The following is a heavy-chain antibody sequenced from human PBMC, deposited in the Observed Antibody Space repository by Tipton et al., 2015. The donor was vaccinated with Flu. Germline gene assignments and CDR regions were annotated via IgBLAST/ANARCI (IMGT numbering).Heavy chain of an antibody. CDR1: GDSLNSYY. J-gene: IGHJ5*02. V-gene: IGHV4-59*01. CDR3: ARGGWEPHGGWFDP. D-gene: IGHD1-26*01. Sequence: TLSLTCSVSGDSLNSYYWSWIRQSPEKGLEWIGQVYYSGTTNYNPSLKSRVTISFDKSKNQFSLTLNSITTADTAVFYCARGGWEPHGGWFDPWGQGILVTVSS. CDR2: VYYSGTT.